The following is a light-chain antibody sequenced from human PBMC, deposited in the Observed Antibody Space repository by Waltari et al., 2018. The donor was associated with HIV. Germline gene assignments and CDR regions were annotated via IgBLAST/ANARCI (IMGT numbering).Light chain of an antibody. J-gene: IGLJ2*01. Sequence: QSVLTQPPSVSAAPGQKVTISCSGSSSNIGNNYVSWYQQLPGTAPKLLIYDNNKRPGGTIRQRRGASVGRGLQTGDEADYYCGSWDSSLSAVVFGGGTKLTVL. CDR3: GSWDSSLSAVV. V-gene: IGLV1-51*01. CDR2: DNN. CDR1: SSNIGNNY.